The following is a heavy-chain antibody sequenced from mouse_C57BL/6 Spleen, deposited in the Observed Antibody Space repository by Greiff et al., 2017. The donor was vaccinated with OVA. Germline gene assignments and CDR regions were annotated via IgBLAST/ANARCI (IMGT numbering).Heavy chain of an antibody. CDR2: INPGSGGT. J-gene: IGHJ4*01. CDR1: GYAFTNYL. CDR3: AREIYDGYYYAMDY. D-gene: IGHD2-3*01. Sequence: QVQLQQSGAELVRPGTSVKVSCKASGYAFTNYLIEWVKQRPGQGLEWIGVINPGSGGTNYNEKFKGKATLTADKSSSTAYMQLSSLTSEDSAVYFCAREIYDGYYYAMDYWGQGTSVTVSS. V-gene: IGHV1-54*01.